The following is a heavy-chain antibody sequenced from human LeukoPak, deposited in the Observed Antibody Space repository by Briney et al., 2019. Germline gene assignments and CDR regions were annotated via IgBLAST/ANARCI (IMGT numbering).Heavy chain of an antibody. D-gene: IGHD3-10*01. J-gene: IGHJ6*04. CDR1: GFTFSSYA. Sequence: GGSLRLSCAASGFTFSSYAMHWVRQAPGKGLEWVAVISYDGSNKYYADSVKGRFTISRDNAKNSLYLQMNSLRAEDTAVYYCARSHKRSPYYYYGMDVWGKGTTVTVSS. CDR2: ISYDGSNK. CDR3: ARSHKRSPYYYYGMDV. V-gene: IGHV3-30-3*01.